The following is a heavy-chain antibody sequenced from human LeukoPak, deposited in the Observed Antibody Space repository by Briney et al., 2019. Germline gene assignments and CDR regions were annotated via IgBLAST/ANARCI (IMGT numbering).Heavy chain of an antibody. CDR3: AREPNYGDSLDY. V-gene: IGHV3-30*03. J-gene: IGHJ4*02. CDR1: GFTFRTYG. CDR2: ISYDGTNK. Sequence: GGSLRLSCAASGFTFRTYGIHWVRQAPGKGLEWVAVISYDGTNKYYADSVKGRFTISRDNSKNTLYLQMNSLRAEDTAVYYCAREPNYGDSLDYWGQGTLVTVSS. D-gene: IGHD4-17*01.